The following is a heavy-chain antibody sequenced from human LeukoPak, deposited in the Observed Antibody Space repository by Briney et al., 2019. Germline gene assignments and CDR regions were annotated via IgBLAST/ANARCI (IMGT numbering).Heavy chain of an antibody. CDR2: INHSGST. J-gene: IGHJ2*01. CDR3: ARARRDWYFDL. V-gene: IGHV4-34*01. Sequence: SETLSLTCAVYGGSFSGYYWSWIRQPPGKGLEWIGEINHSGSTNYNPSLKSRVTISVDTSKNQFSLKLSPVTAADTAVYYCARARRDWYFDLWGRGTLVTVSS. CDR1: GGSFSGYY.